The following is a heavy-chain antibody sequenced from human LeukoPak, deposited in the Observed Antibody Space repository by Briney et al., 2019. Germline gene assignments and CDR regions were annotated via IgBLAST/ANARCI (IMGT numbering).Heavy chain of an antibody. CDR2: IYTSGST. CDR1: GGSFSGYY. D-gene: IGHD6-19*01. Sequence: SETLSLTCAVYGGSFSGYYWSWIRQPAGKGLEWIGRIYTSGSTNYNPSLKSRVTMSVDTSKNQFSLKLSSVTAADTAVYYCARGGGSGSRLLDYWGQGTLVTVSS. J-gene: IGHJ4*02. V-gene: IGHV4-59*10. CDR3: ARGGGSGSRLLDY.